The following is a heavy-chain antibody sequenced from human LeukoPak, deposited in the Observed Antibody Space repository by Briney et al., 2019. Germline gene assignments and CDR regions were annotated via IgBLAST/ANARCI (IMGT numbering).Heavy chain of an antibody. J-gene: IGHJ4*02. CDR3: AKDWGTGSELAY. Sequence: AGGSLRLSCAASGFTFSSYGMHWVRQAPGKGLEWVAFIRYDGSNKYYADSVKGRFTISRDNSKNTLYLQMNSLRAEDTAVYYCAKDWGTGSELAYWGQGTLVTVSS. CDR2: IRYDGSNK. V-gene: IGHV3-30*02. CDR1: GFTFSSYG. D-gene: IGHD3-16*01.